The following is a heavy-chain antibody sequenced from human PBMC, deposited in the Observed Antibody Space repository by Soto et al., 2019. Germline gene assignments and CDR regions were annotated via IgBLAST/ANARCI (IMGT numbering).Heavy chain of an antibody. CDR1: GFTFSSYG. V-gene: IGHV3-30*18. Sequence: QVQLVESGGGVVQPGRSLRLSCAASGFTFSSYGMHWVRQAPGKGLEWVAVISYDGSNKYYADSVKGRFTISRDNSKNTLYLQMNSLRAEDTAVYYCAKGGYGTSFDYWGQGTLVTVSS. D-gene: IGHD5-18*01. J-gene: IGHJ4*02. CDR2: ISYDGSNK. CDR3: AKGGYGTSFDY.